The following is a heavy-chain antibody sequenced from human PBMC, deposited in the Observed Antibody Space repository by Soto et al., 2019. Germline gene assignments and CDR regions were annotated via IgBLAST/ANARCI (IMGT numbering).Heavy chain of an antibody. Sequence: SSETLSLTCTVSGGSISSSSYYWGWIRQPPGKGLEWIGSIYYSGSTYYNPSLKSRVTISVDTSKNQFSLKLSSVTAADTAVYYCARGHIREVAATPGDYWGQGTLVTVSS. CDR1: GGSISSSSYY. CDR3: ARGHIREVAATPGDY. CDR2: IYYSGST. V-gene: IGHV4-39*01. D-gene: IGHD2-15*01. J-gene: IGHJ4*02.